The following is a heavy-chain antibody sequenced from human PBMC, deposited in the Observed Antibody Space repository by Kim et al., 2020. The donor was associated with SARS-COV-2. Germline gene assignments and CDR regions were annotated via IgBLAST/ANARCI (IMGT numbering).Heavy chain of an antibody. D-gene: IGHD2-8*01. J-gene: IGHJ6*02. CDR3: ALGYCTNGGGYYYYGMDV. V-gene: IGHV4-34*01. Sequence: KSRVTISVDTSKNQFSLKLSSVTAADTAVYYCALGYCTNGGGYYYYGMDVWGQGTTVTVSS.